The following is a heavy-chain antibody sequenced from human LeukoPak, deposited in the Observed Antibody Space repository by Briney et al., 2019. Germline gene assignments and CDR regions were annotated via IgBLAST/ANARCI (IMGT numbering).Heavy chain of an antibody. D-gene: IGHD3-3*01. Sequence: PSQTLSLTCTVSGGSISSGSHYWSWIRQPAGKGLEWIGRIYASGSTNYNPSLKSRVTISVDTSKNQFSLKLSSVTAADTAVYYCARERLFGVVIISNYYYYMDVWGKGTTVTVSS. CDR1: GGSISSGSHY. CDR2: IYASGST. CDR3: ARERLFGVVIISNYYYYMDV. J-gene: IGHJ6*03. V-gene: IGHV4-61*02.